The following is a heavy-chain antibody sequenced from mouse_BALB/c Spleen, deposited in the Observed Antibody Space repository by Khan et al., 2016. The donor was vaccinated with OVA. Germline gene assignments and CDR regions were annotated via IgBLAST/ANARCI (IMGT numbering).Heavy chain of an antibody. J-gene: IGHJ3*01. CDR2: ISDGGTYT. Sequence: EVELVESGGGLVKPGGSLKLSCAASGFTFSDYYMYWVRQTPEKRLEWVATISDGGTYTYYPDSVKGRFTISRDDAKNNLYLQRSSLKSEDTAMYYCARGYYGDPFAYWGQGTLVTFSA. V-gene: IGHV5-4*02. CDR3: ARGYYGDPFAY. D-gene: IGHD2-13*01. CDR1: GFTFSDYY.